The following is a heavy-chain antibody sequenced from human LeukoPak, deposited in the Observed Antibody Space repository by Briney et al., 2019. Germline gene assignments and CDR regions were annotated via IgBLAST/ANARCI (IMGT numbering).Heavy chain of an antibody. CDR1: GFTFSSYS. CDR2: ISSSSSYI. CDR3: ARDLRDCSSTSCYADYYYYGMDV. Sequence: GGSLRLSCAASGFTFSSYSMNWVRQAPGKGLEWVSSISSSSSYIYYADSVKGRFTVSRDNAKNSLYLQMNSLRAEDTAVYYCARDLRDCSSTSCYADYYYYGMDVWGQGTTVTVSS. J-gene: IGHJ6*02. D-gene: IGHD2-2*01. V-gene: IGHV3-21*01.